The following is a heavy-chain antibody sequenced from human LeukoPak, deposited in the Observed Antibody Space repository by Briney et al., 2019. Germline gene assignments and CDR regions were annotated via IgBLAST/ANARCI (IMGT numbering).Heavy chain of an antibody. Sequence: GTSLRLSCAASGFTFSRYGMHWVRQAPGKGLEWVAVIWFDGKTYNYADSVEGRFTISRDNSKNTLSLQMNSLRAEDTAVYYCARDGLETTVVPAYYFDYWGQGTLVTVSS. CDR1: GFTFSRYG. CDR3: ARDGLETTVVPAYYFDY. J-gene: IGHJ4*02. CDR2: IWFDGKTY. V-gene: IGHV3-33*01. D-gene: IGHD2-2*01.